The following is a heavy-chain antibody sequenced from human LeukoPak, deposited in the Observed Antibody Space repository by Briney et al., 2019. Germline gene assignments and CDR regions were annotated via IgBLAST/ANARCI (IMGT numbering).Heavy chain of an antibody. Sequence: SETLSLTCAVYGGSFSGYYWSWIRQPPGKGLEWIGEINHSGSTNYNPSLKSRVTISVDMSKNQFSLKLSSVTAADTAVYYCARGGVAAAIDYWGQGTLVTVSS. D-gene: IGHD6-13*01. CDR2: INHSGST. CDR3: ARGGVAAAIDY. V-gene: IGHV4-34*01. J-gene: IGHJ4*02. CDR1: GGSFSGYY.